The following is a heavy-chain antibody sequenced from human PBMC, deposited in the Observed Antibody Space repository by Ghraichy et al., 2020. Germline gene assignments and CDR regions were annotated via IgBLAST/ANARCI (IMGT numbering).Heavy chain of an antibody. V-gene: IGHV4-59*01. CDR1: GGSISSYY. CDR3: ARGGYDILTGYPSVMDV. CDR2: IYYSGST. Sequence: SQTLSLTCTVSGGSISSYYWSWIRQPPGKGLEWIGYIYYSGSTNYNPSLKSRVTISVDTSKNQFSLKLSSVTAADTAVYYCARGGYDILTGYPSVMDVWGQGTTVTVSS. J-gene: IGHJ6*02. D-gene: IGHD3-9*01.